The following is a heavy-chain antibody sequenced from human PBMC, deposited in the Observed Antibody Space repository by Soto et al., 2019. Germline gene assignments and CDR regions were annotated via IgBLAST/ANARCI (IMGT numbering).Heavy chain of an antibody. CDR2: IYYSGST. J-gene: IGHJ4*02. CDR3: ATYSSSWYYFDY. Sequence: SETLSLTCTVSGGSISSYYWSWIRQPPGKGLEWIGYIYYSGSTNYNPSLKSRVTISVDTSKNQFSLKLSSVTAADTAVYYCATYSSSWYYFDYWGQGTLVTVSS. D-gene: IGHD6-13*01. CDR1: GGSISSYY. V-gene: IGHV4-59*08.